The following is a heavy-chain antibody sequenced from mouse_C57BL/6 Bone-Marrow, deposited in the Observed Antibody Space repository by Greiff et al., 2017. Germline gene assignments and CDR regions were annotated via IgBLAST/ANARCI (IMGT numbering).Heavy chain of an antibody. CDR2: ISSGGSYT. CDR3: ARRGDGTMDY. Sequence: EVQGVESGGDLVKPGGSLKLSCAASGFPFSSYGMSWVRQTPDKRLEWVATISSGGSYTYSPDSVKGRFTISRDNAKNTLYVQMSSQKSEDTAMYYCARRGDGTMDYGGQGTSVTGSS. J-gene: IGHJ4*01. CDR1: GFPFSSYG. V-gene: IGHV5-6*01.